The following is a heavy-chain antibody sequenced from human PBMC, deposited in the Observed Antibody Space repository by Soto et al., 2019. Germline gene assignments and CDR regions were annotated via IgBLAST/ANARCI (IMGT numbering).Heavy chain of an antibody. CDR3: RRGWGFEC. Sequence: EVQLVESGGGLVKPGGSLRLSCAASGFTFSNAWMSWVRQAPGKGLEWVGRIKSKTAGGTTDYAAPVKGRFTISRDDYKNTLYLQMNSLKTGDTAVYYCRRGWGFECLGQGTLVTVSS. D-gene: IGHD1-26*01. CDR1: GFTFSNAW. V-gene: IGHV3-15*01. CDR2: IKSKTAGGTT. J-gene: IGHJ4*02.